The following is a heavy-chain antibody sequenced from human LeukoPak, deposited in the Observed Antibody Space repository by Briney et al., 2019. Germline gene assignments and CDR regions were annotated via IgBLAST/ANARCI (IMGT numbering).Heavy chain of an antibody. V-gene: IGHV4-39*01. D-gene: IGHD6-13*01. CDR2: IYYSGTT. CDR1: GGSISSGYH. CDR3: ARLRIAAQGPAI. J-gene: IGHJ3*02. Sequence: SETLSLTCTVSGGSISSGYHWGWIRQPPGRGLEWIGSIYYSGTTYYNSSLKSRVIISVDTSKNQFSLKLSSVTAADTAVYYCARLRIAAQGPAIWGQGTMVSVSS.